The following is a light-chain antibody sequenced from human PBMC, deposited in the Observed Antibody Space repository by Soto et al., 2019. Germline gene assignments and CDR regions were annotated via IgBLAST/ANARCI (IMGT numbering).Light chain of an antibody. Sequence: EIVFAQSPGTLSLSPGERATLSCRASQSVSSNYLAWYQRKPGQAPRLLIYGASSRATGIPDRLSGSGSGTDFTLTISSLEPEDFAVYYCQQRKNWQVTFGQGTRLEI. J-gene: IGKJ5*01. CDR1: QSVSSNY. CDR3: QQRKNWQVT. CDR2: GAS. V-gene: IGKV3D-20*02.